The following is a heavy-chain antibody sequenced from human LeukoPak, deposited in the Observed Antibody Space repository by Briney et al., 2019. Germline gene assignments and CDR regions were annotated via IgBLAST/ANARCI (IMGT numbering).Heavy chain of an antibody. CDR1: GFTFSSYA. J-gene: IGHJ6*02. CDR3: GRYYVMDV. CDR2: ISDSGGST. Sequence: GSLRLSCAASGFTFSSYAMSWVRQAPGKGQEWVSTISDSGGSTYYADSVKGRYTISRDNSKSTLYLQMNSLRAEDTAVYYCGRYYVMDVWGQGTSVTVSS. V-gene: IGHV3-23*01.